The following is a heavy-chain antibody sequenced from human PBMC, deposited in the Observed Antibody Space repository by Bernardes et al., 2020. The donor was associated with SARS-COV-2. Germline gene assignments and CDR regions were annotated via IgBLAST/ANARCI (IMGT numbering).Heavy chain of an antibody. CDR3: AKDIQYCSSTSCYTEGAFDI. CDR2: ISWDGGST. J-gene: IGHJ3*02. CDR1: GFTFDDYT. D-gene: IGHD2-2*02. Sequence: GSLRLSCAASGFTFDDYTMHWVRQAPGKGLEWVSLISWDGGSTYYADSVKGRFTISRDNSKNSLYLQMNSLRTEDTALYYCAKDIQYCSSTSCYTEGAFDIWGQGTMVTVSS. V-gene: IGHV3-43*01.